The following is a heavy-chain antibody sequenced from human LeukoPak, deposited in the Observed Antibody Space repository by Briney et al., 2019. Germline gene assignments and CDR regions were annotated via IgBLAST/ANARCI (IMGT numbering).Heavy chain of an antibody. CDR1: GGTFSSYA. CDR2: IIPIFGTA. V-gene: IGHV1-69*13. J-gene: IGHJ5*02. CDR3: ARVGPYNWFDP. Sequence: GASVKVSCKASGGTFSSYAISWVRQAPGQGLEWMGGIIPIFGTANYAQRFQGRVTITADESTSTAYMELSSLRSEDTAVYCCARVGPYNWFDPWGQGTLVTVSS.